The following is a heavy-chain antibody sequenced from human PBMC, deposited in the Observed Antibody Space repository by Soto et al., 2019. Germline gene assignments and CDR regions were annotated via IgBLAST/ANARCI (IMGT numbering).Heavy chain of an antibody. CDR1: GFTFGDYA. J-gene: IGHJ4*02. Sequence: GGSLRLSCTASGFTFGDYAMGWFRQAPGKGLEWVGCIKSKADGGTTDYAAPVKGRFTISRDDSKNTLYLQMNSLKTEDTAVYYCTTDYYYDSSGYYYVPKIFDYWGQGTLVTVSS. V-gene: IGHV3-49*03. CDR3: TTDYYYDSSGYYYVPKIFDY. D-gene: IGHD3-22*01. CDR2: IKSKADGGTT.